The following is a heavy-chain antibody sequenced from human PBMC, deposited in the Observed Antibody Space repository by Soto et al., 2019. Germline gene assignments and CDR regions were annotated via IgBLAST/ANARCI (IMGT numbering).Heavy chain of an antibody. CDR2: IYYSGST. Sequence: SETLSLTCTVSGGSISSGDYYWSWIRQPPGKGLEWIGYIYYSGSTYYNPSLKSRVTISVDTSKNQFSLKLSSVTAADTAVYYCARVGRLTAMAHFDYWGQGTLVTVSS. CDR1: GGSISSGDYY. J-gene: IGHJ4*02. CDR3: ARVGRLTAMAHFDY. D-gene: IGHD5-18*01. V-gene: IGHV4-30-4*01.